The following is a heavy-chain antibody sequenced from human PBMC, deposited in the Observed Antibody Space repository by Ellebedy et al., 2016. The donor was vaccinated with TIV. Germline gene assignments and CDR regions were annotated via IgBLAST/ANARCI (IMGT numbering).Heavy chain of an antibody. V-gene: IGHV5-51*01. CDR1: GYTFTAYW. D-gene: IGHD5-12*01. Sequence: GESLKISCKGSGYTFTAYWIGWVRQMPGKGLEWMGTIYPGDSDTRYSASFQGQVNISVDKSISTAYLQWSSLKASDTAMYYCARPYTGYDYSDYWGQGTLVTVSS. CDR3: ARPYTGYDYSDY. CDR2: IYPGDSDT. J-gene: IGHJ4*02.